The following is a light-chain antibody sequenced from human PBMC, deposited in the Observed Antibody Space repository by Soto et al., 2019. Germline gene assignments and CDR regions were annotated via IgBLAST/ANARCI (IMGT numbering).Light chain of an antibody. J-gene: IGKJ5*01. Sequence: EIVLTQSPATLSLSQGERATLACRASQSVTSSFLAWYQQKPGQAPRLLIYGVSTRAKGIPDRFSGSGSGTDFTLTISRLEPEDFAVYYCQQYSGSHTFGQGIGLETK. CDR1: QSVTSSF. CDR3: QQYSGSHT. CDR2: GVS. V-gene: IGKV3-20*01.